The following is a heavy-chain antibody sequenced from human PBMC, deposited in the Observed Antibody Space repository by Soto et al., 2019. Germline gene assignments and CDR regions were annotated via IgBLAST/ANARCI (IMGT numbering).Heavy chain of an antibody. J-gene: IGHJ4*02. CDR3: AKAPRGTGTTTPFDY. CDR2: ISGSGGST. V-gene: IGHV3-23*01. CDR1: GFTFSSYA. D-gene: IGHD1-1*01. Sequence: GGSLRLSCAASGFTFSSYAMSWVRQAPGKGLEWVSAISGSGGSTNYADSVKGRFTISRDKSKNTLYLQMNSLRAEDTAVYYCAKAPRGTGTTTPFDYWGQGTLVTVSS.